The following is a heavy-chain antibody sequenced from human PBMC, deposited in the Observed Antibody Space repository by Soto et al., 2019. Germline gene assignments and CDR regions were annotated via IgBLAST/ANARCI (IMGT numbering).Heavy chain of an antibody. V-gene: IGHV4-39*01. CDR2: IYYSGST. D-gene: IGHD6-6*01. Sequence: PSETLSLTCTVSGGSISSSSYYWGWIRQPPGKGLEWIGSIYYSGSTYYNPSLKSRVTISVDTSKNQFSLKLSSVTAADTAVYYCVREYSSLPGLRFDPRGQRTLDTGSS. CDR3: VREYSSLPGLRFDP. CDR1: GGSISSSSYY. J-gene: IGHJ5*02.